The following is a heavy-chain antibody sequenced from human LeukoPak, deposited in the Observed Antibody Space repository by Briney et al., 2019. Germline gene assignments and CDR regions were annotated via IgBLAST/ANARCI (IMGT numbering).Heavy chain of an antibody. Sequence: SQTLSLTCTVSGASMSSDYHWSWIRQHPGEGLEWIGYISLSGNTYYNPTLKGRVTISMDTSKNQFSLRLNSVTAADTAMYYCARQRTRRNIVVVTATPRSTNWFDPWGQGTLVTVSS. J-gene: IGHJ5*02. D-gene: IGHD2-21*02. CDR1: GASMSSDYH. V-gene: IGHV4-31*03. CDR3: ARQRTRRNIVVVTATPRSTNWFDP. CDR2: ISLSGNT.